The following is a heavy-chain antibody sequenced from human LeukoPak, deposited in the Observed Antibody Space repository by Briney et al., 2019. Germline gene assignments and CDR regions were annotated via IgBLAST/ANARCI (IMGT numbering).Heavy chain of an antibody. CDR1: GFTFSSYS. V-gene: IGHV3-21*01. D-gene: IGHD3-3*01. CDR2: ISSSSSYI. CDR3: ARSDPLSGLDAFDI. J-gene: IGHJ3*02. Sequence: GGSLRLSCAASGFTFSSYSMNWVRQAPGKGLEWVSSISSSSSYIYYADSVKGRFTISRDNAKNSLYLQINSLRAEDTAVYYCARSDPLSGLDAFDIWGQGTMVTVSS.